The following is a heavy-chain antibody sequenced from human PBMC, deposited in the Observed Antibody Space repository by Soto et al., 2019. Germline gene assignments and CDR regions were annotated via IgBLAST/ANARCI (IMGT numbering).Heavy chain of an antibody. D-gene: IGHD3-10*01. Sequence: QVPLVQSGAEVKKPGSSVTVSCKASGGTFSSYAIHWVRQAPGQGLEWMGGIIPMYGPAKYAQRFQGRVTITADESTTTVYMELTSLTSQDTAVYYCAMVTSIVRGVIDNWFDPGGHGTLVTVSS. CDR2: IIPMYGPA. V-gene: IGHV1-69*01. J-gene: IGHJ5*02. CDR3: AMVTSIVRGVIDNWFDP. CDR1: GGTFSSYA.